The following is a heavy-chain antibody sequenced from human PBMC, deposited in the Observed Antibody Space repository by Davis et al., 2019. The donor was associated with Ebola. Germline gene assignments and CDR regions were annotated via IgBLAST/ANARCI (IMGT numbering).Heavy chain of an antibody. J-gene: IGHJ3*02. D-gene: IGHD3-3*01. CDR3: AKAATGYLGYYDFWSGPWDAFDI. V-gene: IGHV3-30*18. Sequence: GESLKISCAASGFTFSSYGMHWVRQAPGKGLEWEAVISYDGSNKYYADSVKGRFTISRDNSKNTLYLQMNSLRAEDTAVYYCAKAATGYLGYYDFWSGPWDAFDIWGQGTMVTVSS. CDR2: ISYDGSNK. CDR1: GFTFSSYG.